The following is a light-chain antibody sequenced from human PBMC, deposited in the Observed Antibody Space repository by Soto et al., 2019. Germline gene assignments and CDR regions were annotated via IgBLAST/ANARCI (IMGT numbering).Light chain of an antibody. CDR2: GAS. CDR1: QSVGSN. V-gene: IGKV3-15*01. CDR3: QQYNNWPRKT. J-gene: IGKJ1*01. Sequence: EIVMTQSPATLSVSPGERATLSCRASQSVGSNLAWYQQKPGQAPRLLIYGASTRATGPPARFSGSGSGTDFTLTISSLQSKDFAFYYCQQYNNWPRKTFGQGT.